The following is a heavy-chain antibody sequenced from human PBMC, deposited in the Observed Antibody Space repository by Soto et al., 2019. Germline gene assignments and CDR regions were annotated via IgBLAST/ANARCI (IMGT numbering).Heavy chain of an antibody. V-gene: IGHV4-4*02. D-gene: IGHD6-19*01. CDR3: ARTRGYSSAWYYFDY. J-gene: IGHJ4*02. CDR2: IYHTGST. CDR1: SVSISSNNW. Sequence: QVQLQESGPGLVKPSETLSLTCAVSSVSISSNNWWTWVRQPPGKGLEWIGEIYHTGSTNYNPSLKSRVTISVDKSKSQFSLKLSSVTAADTAVYYCARTRGYSSAWYYFDYWGQGALVTVSS.